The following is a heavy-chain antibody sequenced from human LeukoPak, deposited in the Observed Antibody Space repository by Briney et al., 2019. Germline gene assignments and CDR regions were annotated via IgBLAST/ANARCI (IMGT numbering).Heavy chain of an antibody. V-gene: IGHV3-7*02. CDR2: INQDGTGE. CDR1: GFTFSDYW. J-gene: IGHJ5*02. D-gene: IGHD6-13*01. Sequence: PGGSLRLSCAASGFTFSDYWMSWVRQPPGKGLEWVADINQDGTGEFYVDSVKGRFTVSRDNAKNSLYLQMNSLRAEDTAVYYCARSGYSSSPGDPWGQGTLVTVSS. CDR3: ARSGYSSSPGDP.